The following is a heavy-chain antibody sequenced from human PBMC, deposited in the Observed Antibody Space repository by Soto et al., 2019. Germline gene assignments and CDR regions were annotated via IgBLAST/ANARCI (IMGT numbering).Heavy chain of an antibody. CDR1: GFTFSSHA. D-gene: IGHD2-15*01. CDR3: ARQGPCCYGGSCHYNWFGP. J-gene: IGHJ5*02. V-gene: IGHV3-33*01. CDR2: MWSDGSNE. Sequence: QVQLVESGGGVVQPGRSLRLSCAASGFTFSSHAMHWVRQAPGKGLEWVAVMWSDGSNEYYADSVKGRFTIFRDNSKDPLVLKMHSLRAEDTAVYYCARQGPCCYGGSCHYNWFGPWGQGTLVTVSS.